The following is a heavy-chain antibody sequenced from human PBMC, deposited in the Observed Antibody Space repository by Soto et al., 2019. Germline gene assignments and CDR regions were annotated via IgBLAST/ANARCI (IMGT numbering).Heavy chain of an antibody. Sequence: QVQLVQSGAEVKKPGSSVKVSCKASGGTFSSYAISWVRQAPGQGLEWMGGIIPIFGTANYAQKFQGRVTSTADESTSTAYMELSSLRSEDTAVYYCARDELVRGVPTWYFDLWGRGTLVTVSS. J-gene: IGHJ2*01. CDR1: GGTFSSYA. D-gene: IGHD3-10*01. CDR3: ARDELVRGVPTWYFDL. CDR2: IIPIFGTA. V-gene: IGHV1-69*12.